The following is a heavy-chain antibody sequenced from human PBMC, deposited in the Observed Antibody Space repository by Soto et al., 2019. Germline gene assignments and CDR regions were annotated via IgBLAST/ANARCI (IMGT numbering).Heavy chain of an antibody. CDR1: GGSISSYY. V-gene: IGHV4-59*01. D-gene: IGHD5-18*01. Sequence: SETLSLTCTVSGGSISSYYWSWIRQPPGKGLEWIGYIYYSGSTNYNPSLKSRVTISVDTSKNQFSLKLSSVTAADTAVYYCARSGYSYGTYYYYYYMDVWGKGTTVTVSS. CDR3: ARSGYSYGTYYYYYYMDV. J-gene: IGHJ6*03. CDR2: IYYSGST.